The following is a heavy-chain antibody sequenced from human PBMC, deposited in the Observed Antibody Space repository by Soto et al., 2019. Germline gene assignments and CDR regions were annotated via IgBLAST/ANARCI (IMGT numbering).Heavy chain of an antibody. CDR3: AAGGSGYYAN. CDR1: GFTFSTYW. CDR2: IKTDGTYA. Sequence: EVQLVESGGDLVQPGGSLRLSCAASGFTFSTYWMHWVRQAPGKGLLWVSRIKTDGTYATYADSVKGRFTISSDNAKHTLYLQMNSLRVEDAAVYYCAAGGSGYYANWGQGTPVTVSS. J-gene: IGHJ4*02. D-gene: IGHD3-22*01. V-gene: IGHV3-74*01.